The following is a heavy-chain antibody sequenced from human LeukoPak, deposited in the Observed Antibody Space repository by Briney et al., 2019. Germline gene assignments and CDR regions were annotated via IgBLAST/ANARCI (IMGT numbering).Heavy chain of an antibody. CDR3: ARDSGYCSGGSCYAFDY. CDR2: ISRSGSTI. D-gene: IGHD2-15*01. Sequence: PGGSLRLSCAASGFTFSSYEMNWVRQAPGKGLEWVYNISRSGSTIYYADSVKGRFTISRDNAKNSLYLQMNSLRAEDTAVYYCARDSGYCSGGSCYAFDYWGQGTLVTVSS. V-gene: IGHV3-48*03. CDR1: GFTFSSYE. J-gene: IGHJ4*02.